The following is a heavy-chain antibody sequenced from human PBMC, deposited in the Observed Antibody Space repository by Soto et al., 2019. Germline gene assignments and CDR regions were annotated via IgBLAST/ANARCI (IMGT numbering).Heavy chain of an antibody. J-gene: IGHJ5*02. CDR1: GGSISSYY. D-gene: IGHD1-1*01. V-gene: IGHV4-59*01. Sequence: SETLSLTCTVSGGSISSYYWSWIRQPPGKGLEWIGYIYYSGSTNYNPSLKSRVTISVDTSKNQFSLKLSSVTAADTAVYYCAREELEDEGPWFDPWGQGSLVTVSS. CDR2: IYYSGST. CDR3: AREELEDEGPWFDP.